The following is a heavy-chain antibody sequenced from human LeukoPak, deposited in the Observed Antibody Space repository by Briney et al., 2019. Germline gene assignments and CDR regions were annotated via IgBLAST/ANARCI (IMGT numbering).Heavy chain of an antibody. CDR1: GFTFSGSA. J-gene: IGHJ4*02. CDR2: IRSKANSYAT. D-gene: IGHD3-22*01. CDR3: TRRDYYDSSGYMHY. V-gene: IGHV3-73*01. Sequence: GGSLRLSCAAPGFTFSGSAMPWVRQASGKGLEWVGRIRSKANSYATAYAASVKGRFTISRDDSKNTAYLQMNSLKTEDTAVYYCTRRDYYDSSGYMHYWGQGTLVTVSS.